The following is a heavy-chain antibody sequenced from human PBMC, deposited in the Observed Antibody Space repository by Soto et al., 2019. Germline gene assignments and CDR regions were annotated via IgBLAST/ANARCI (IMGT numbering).Heavy chain of an antibody. CDR3: AREQLPYCYASGSHYYYYAMDV. D-gene: IGHD3-10*01. Sequence: QVQLVQSGAEDKKPGASVRVSCKASGYTLSSYAMHWVRQAPGQRLEWMGWINAGNGNTKYSQKFQGRVTITRDTFARXXYXQXISLRSEATALYYCAREQLPYCYASGSHYYYYAMDVWGQGTTVTVSS. J-gene: IGHJ6*02. CDR1: GYTLSSYA. CDR2: INAGNGNT. V-gene: IGHV1-3*05.